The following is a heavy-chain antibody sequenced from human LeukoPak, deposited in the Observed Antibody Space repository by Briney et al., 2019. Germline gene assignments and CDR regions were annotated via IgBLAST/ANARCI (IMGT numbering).Heavy chain of an antibody. CDR2: ISGSGGST. J-gene: IGHJ4*02. Sequence: GGSLRLSCAASGFTFSSYAMSWVRQAPGKGLEWVSAISGSGGSTYYAGSVKGRFTISRDNAKNSLYLQMNSLRAEDTAVYYCARLYCSGGSCYYDYWGQGTLVTVSS. V-gene: IGHV3-23*01. D-gene: IGHD2-15*01. CDR1: GFTFSSYA. CDR3: ARLYCSGGSCYYDY.